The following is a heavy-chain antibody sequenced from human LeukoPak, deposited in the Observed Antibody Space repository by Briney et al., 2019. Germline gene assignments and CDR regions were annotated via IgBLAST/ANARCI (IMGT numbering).Heavy chain of an antibody. CDR3: ARHNYYHFWSTLNWFDS. CDR2: VYHSGST. CDR1: GSSISDNYY. V-gene: IGHV4-38-2*02. J-gene: IGHJ5*01. D-gene: IGHD3-3*01. Sequence: SETLSLTCTIFGSSISDNYYWGWIRRPPGKGLEWIGSVYHSGSTYYNPSLKSRVTLSVDTSNNHFSLNLRSVTAADTAVYYCARHNYYHFWSTLNWFDSWGQGTLVTVSS.